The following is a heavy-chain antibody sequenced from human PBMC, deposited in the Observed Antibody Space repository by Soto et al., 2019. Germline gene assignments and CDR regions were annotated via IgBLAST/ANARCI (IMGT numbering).Heavy chain of an antibody. CDR2: ISGSGGST. Sequence: PGGSLRLSCAASGFTFSSYAMSWVRQAPGKGLEWVSAISGSGGSTYYAGSVKGRFTISRDNSKNTLYLQMNSLRAEDTAVYYCAKDPCSGGSCYLYYFDYWGQGTLVTVSS. V-gene: IGHV3-23*01. J-gene: IGHJ4*02. CDR3: AKDPCSGGSCYLYYFDY. CDR1: GFTFSSYA. D-gene: IGHD2-15*01.